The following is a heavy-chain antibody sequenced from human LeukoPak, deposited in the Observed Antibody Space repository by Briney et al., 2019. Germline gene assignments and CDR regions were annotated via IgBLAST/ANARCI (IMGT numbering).Heavy chain of an antibody. V-gene: IGHV1-69*05. CDR1: GGTFSSYA. CDR2: IIPIFGTA. CDR3: ARDRDYGDYVGWD. Sequence: SVKVSCKASGGTFSSYAISWVRQAPGQGLEWMGGIIPIFGTANYAQKFQGRVTMTTDTSTSTAYMELRSLRSDDTAVYYCARDRDYGDYVGWDWGQGTLVTVSS. D-gene: IGHD4-17*01. J-gene: IGHJ4*02.